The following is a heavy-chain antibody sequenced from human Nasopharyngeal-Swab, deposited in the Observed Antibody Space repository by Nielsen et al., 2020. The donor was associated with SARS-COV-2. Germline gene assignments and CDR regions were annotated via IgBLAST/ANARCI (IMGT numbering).Heavy chain of an antibody. J-gene: IGHJ6*03. D-gene: IGHD3-22*01. CDR3: ARGASFSSGFYYSSNFYYYMDV. V-gene: IGHV3-7*04. Sequence: GGSLRLSCAASGFTFRSHWMTWVRLAPGRGLEWVANIKQDGNDKYYVDYVKGRFTISRDNAKNSLYLQMNSLRVEDTAVYYCARGASFSSGFYYSSNFYYYMDVWGKGTTVTVSS. CDR1: GFTFRSHW. CDR2: IKQDGNDK.